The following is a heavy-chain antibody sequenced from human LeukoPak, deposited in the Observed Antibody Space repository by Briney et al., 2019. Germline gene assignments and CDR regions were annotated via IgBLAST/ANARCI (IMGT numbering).Heavy chain of an antibody. Sequence: GESLKISWKASGYSFTNYWIGWVRPMPGKGLEWMGMINPGDTKIAYSPSFQGQVTISADRSINTAYLQWSSLKASDTAMYYCARPRRAERDEDFWGQGTLVTVSS. CDR3: ARPRRAERDEDF. V-gene: IGHV5-51*01. CDR1: GYSFTNYW. CDR2: INPGDTKI. J-gene: IGHJ4*02. D-gene: IGHD1-1*01.